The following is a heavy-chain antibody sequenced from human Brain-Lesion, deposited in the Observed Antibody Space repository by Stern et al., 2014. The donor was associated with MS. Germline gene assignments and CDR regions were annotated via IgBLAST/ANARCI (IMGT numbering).Heavy chain of an antibody. CDR3: ATLSPGAGGNYYRHFDY. J-gene: IGHJ4*02. Sequence: QVQLLQPGAEVKKPGASVKVSCKVSGYTLTELSMHWGRQAPRKGLEWMGGFDPEDGETIYAQKFQGRVTMTEDTSTDTAYMELSSLRSEDTAVYYCATLSPGAGGNYYRHFDYWGQGTLVTVSS. CDR1: GYTLTELS. CDR2: FDPEDGET. V-gene: IGHV1-24*01. D-gene: IGHD1-26*01.